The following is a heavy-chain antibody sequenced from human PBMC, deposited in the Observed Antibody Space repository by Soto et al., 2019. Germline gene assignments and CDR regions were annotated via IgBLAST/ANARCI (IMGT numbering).Heavy chain of an antibody. V-gene: IGHV4-59*01. D-gene: IGHD3-3*01. J-gene: IGHJ6*02. Sequence: QVQLQESGPGLVKPSETLSLTCSVSGASISADYWSWIRQPPGQRLEYIGFIYKGGSPNYNPSLESRVTISPDKSRNQVSLKLTSVAAADTAVYYCARGEWFLRGYGMDVWGRGTTVTVS. CDR3: ARGEWFLRGYGMDV. CDR2: IYKGGSP. CDR1: GASISADY.